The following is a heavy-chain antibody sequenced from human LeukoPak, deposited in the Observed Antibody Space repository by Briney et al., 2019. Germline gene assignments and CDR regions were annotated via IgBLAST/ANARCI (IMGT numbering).Heavy chain of an antibody. D-gene: IGHD1-26*01. CDR3: AKSGSHNAFDT. J-gene: IGHJ3*02. Sequence: GGSLRLSCAASGFTFSSYGMHWVRQAPDKGLEWVTIISFDGDNKYYADSVKGRFTISRDNSKNTLYLQMNSLRREDTGVYYCAKSGSHNAFDTWGQGTMVTVSS. V-gene: IGHV3-30*19. CDR2: ISFDGDNK. CDR1: GFTFSSYG.